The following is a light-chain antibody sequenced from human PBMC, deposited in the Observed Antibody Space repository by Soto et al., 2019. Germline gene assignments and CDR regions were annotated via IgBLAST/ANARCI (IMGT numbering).Light chain of an antibody. Sequence: QAVVTQPPSVSGTPGQRVTISCSGGSSNIGSNTVNWYQQLPGTAPKLLIYSNTQRPSGVPDRFSGSRSGTSASLAISGLQSEDEADYYCAAWDDSLNGPVFGGGTKLTVL. CDR1: SSNIGSNT. V-gene: IGLV1-44*01. J-gene: IGLJ3*02. CDR2: SNT. CDR3: AAWDDSLNGPV.